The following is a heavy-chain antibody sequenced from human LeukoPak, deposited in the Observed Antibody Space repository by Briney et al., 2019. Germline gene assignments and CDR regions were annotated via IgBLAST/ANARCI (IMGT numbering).Heavy chain of an antibody. V-gene: IGHV4-34*01. CDR2: INHSGST. CDR1: GGSFSGYY. Sequence: PSETLSLTCAVYGGSFSGYYWSWIRQPPGKGLEWIGEINHSGSTNYNPSLKSRVTISVDTSKNQFSLKLSSVTAADTAVYYCASGQSYYYYMDVWGKGTTVTVSS. D-gene: IGHD4-11*01. CDR3: ASGQSYYYYMDV. J-gene: IGHJ6*03.